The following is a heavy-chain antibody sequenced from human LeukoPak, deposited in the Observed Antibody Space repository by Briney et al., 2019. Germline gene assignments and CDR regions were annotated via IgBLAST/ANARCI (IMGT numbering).Heavy chain of an antibody. V-gene: IGHV1-46*01. Sequence: ASVKVSCKASGGTFSSYAISWVRQAPGQGLEWMGIINPSGGSTSYAQKFQGRVTMTRDTSTSTVYMELSSLRSEDTAVYYCAREGYYGSGSYYNPWGQGTLVTVSS. D-gene: IGHD3-10*01. CDR2: INPSGGST. CDR1: GGTFSSYA. CDR3: AREGYYGSGSYYNP. J-gene: IGHJ5*02.